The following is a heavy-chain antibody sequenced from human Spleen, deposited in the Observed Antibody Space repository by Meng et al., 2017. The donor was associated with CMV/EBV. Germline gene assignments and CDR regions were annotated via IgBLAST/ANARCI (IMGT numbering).Heavy chain of an antibody. CDR3: ARMGGFWSGYHYFDY. Sequence: GESLKISCEASGFTFKNNAMSWVRQAPGKGLEWVALISSDGSNKYYADSVKGRFTISRDNSKNTLYLQMNSLRAEDTAVYYCARMGGFWSGYHYFDYWGQGTLVTVSS. V-gene: IGHV3-30*04. J-gene: IGHJ4*02. CDR1: GFTFKNNA. D-gene: IGHD3-3*01. CDR2: ISSDGSNK.